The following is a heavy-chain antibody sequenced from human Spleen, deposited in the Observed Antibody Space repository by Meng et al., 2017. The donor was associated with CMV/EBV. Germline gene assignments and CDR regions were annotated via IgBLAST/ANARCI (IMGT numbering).Heavy chain of an antibody. J-gene: IGHJ6*02. CDR3: ARGARFLEWLQNYYYYYGMDV. Sequence: SVKVSCKASGGSFSRYGISWVRQAPGQGLEWMGGIIPIFGTANYAQKFQDRVTITTDESTNTAYMELSSLRSEDTAVYYCARGARFLEWLQNYYYYYGMDVWGQGTTVTVSS. CDR2: IIPIFGTA. CDR1: GGSFSRYG. D-gene: IGHD3-3*01. V-gene: IGHV1-69*05.